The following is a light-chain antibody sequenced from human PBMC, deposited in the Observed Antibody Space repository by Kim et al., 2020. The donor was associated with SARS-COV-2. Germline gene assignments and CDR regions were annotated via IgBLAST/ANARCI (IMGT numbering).Light chain of an antibody. V-gene: IGKV3-15*01. Sequence: EIVMTQSPATLSMSPGETATLSCRASQSVTTYLAWYQLKPGRAPTLLIHGASTRATGIPPRFSGSGSGTDFTLTITSLQSEDFGLYYCHQYYGWPPGDTFGQGTKLEI. J-gene: IGKJ2*01. CDR3: HQYYGWPPGDT. CDR2: GAS. CDR1: QSVTTY.